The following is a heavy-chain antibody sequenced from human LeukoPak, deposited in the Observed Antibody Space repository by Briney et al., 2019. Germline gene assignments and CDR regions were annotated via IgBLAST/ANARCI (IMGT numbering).Heavy chain of an antibody. D-gene: IGHD3-16*01. J-gene: IGHJ4*02. CDR3: AKGGGKYYFDY. V-gene: IGHV3-48*03. CDR1: GFTFSSYE. Sequence: GGSLRLSCAASGFTFSSYEMNWVRQAPGKGLEWVSYISSSGSTIYYADSVKVRFTISRDNSKNSLYLQMNSLRTEDTALYYCAKGGGKYYFDYWGQGTLVTVSS. CDR2: ISSSGSTI.